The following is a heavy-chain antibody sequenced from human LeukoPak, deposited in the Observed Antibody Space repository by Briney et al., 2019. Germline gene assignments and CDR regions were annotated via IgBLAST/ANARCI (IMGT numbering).Heavy chain of an antibody. J-gene: IGHJ4*02. D-gene: IGHD5-12*01. CDR3: ARQGGYASPLDY. V-gene: IGHV4-59*08. Sequence: SETLSLTCTVSGGSISSYYWSWIRQPPGKGLEWIGNIYNSGSTNYNPSLKSRVTISVDSSKKQFSLKLISVTAADTAVYYCARQGGYASPLDYWGQGTPVTVSS. CDR1: GGSISSYY. CDR2: IYNSGST.